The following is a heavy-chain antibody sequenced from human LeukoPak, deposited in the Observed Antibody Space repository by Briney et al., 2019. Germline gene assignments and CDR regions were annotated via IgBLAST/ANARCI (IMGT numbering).Heavy chain of an antibody. CDR3: ARGYWEVVTAKPQAFDI. J-gene: IGHJ3*02. D-gene: IGHD2-21*02. V-gene: IGHV4-61*02. CDR1: GGSISSGSYY. Sequence: PSETLSLTCTVSGGSISSGSYYWSWIRQPAGKGLEWIGRIYTSGSTNYNPSLKSRVTISVDTSKNQFSLKLSSVTAADTAVYYCARGYWEVVTAKPQAFDIWGQGTMVTVSS. CDR2: IYTSGST.